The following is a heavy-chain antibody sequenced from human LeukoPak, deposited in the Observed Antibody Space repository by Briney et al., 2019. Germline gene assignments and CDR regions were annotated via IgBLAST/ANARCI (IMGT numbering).Heavy chain of an antibody. J-gene: IGHJ4*02. D-gene: IGHD4-23*01. Sequence: ASVKVSCKASGYTFTGYYMYWVRQAPAQGREGMGWIKPNSCGTNYAQKFQGRVTMTRDTSISTAYMELTRLTSDDTAVYYCARGAGGNYISPIDYWGQGTPVTVSS. CDR2: IKPNSCGT. CDR1: GYTFTGYY. CDR3: ARGAGGNYISPIDY. V-gene: IGHV1-2*02.